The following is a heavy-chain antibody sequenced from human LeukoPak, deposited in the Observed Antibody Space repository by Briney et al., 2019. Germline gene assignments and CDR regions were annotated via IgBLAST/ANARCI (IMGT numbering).Heavy chain of an antibody. CDR3: ASGQGISAYNY. Sequence: SGTLSLTCTVSGGSISSYYWSWIRQPPGKGLEWIGYIYYSGSTNYNPSLKSRVTISVDTSKNQFSLKLSSVTAADTAVYYCASGQGISAYNYWGQGTLVTVSS. CDR1: GGSISSYY. D-gene: IGHD2-2*02. CDR2: IYYSGST. V-gene: IGHV4-59*01. J-gene: IGHJ4*02.